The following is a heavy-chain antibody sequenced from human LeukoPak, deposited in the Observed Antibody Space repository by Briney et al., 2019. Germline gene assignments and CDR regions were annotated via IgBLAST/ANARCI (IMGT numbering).Heavy chain of an antibody. J-gene: IGHJ4*02. CDR1: GFTVSSNY. V-gene: IGHV3-66*01. CDR2: IYSGGST. D-gene: IGHD1-26*01. CDR3: ATSRIVGATFNFDY. Sequence: GGSLRLSCAASGFTVSSNYMSWVRQAPGKGLEWVSVIYSGGSTYYADSVKGRFTISRDNSKNTLYLQMNSLRAEDTAVYYCATSRIVGATFNFDYWGQGTLVTVSS.